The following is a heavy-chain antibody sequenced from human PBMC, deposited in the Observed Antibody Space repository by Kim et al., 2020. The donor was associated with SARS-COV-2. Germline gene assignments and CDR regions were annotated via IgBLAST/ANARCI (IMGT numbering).Heavy chain of an antibody. CDR3: VRGEDDFGDF. J-gene: IGHJ4*02. D-gene: IGHD4-17*01. Sequence: IYYADSVKGRFTISRDNAKKSLYLQMNSLSAGDTALYYCVRGEDDFGDFWGQGTLVTVSS. V-gene: IGHV3-11*01. CDR2: I.